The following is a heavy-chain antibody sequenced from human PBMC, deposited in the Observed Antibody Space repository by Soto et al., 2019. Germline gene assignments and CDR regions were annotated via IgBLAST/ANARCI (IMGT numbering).Heavy chain of an antibody. V-gene: IGHV3-23*01. CDR2: ISGSGGST. Sequence: PGGSLRLSCAASGFTFSSYAMSWVRQAPGKGLEWVSAISGSGGSTYYADSVKGRFTISRDNSKNTLYLQMNSLRAEDTAVYYCAKDGGTVGPPAGNFDDFDYWGQGTLVTVSS. J-gene: IGHJ4*02. CDR1: GFTFSSYA. D-gene: IGHD3-16*01. CDR3: AKDGGTVGPPAGNFDDFDY.